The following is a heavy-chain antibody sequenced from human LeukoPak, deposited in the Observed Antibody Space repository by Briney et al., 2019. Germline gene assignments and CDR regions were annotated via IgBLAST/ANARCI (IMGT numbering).Heavy chain of an antibody. V-gene: IGHV3-30-3*01. Sequence: PEGSLRLSCAASGFTFSSYAMHWVRQAPGKGLEWVAVISYDGSNKYYADSVKGRFTISRDNSKNTLYLQMNSLRAEDTAVYYCARSLIRGNYDSIYYFDYWGQGTLVTVSS. CDR2: ISYDGSNK. CDR3: ARSLIRGNYDSIYYFDY. D-gene: IGHD3-3*01. J-gene: IGHJ4*02. CDR1: GFTFSSYA.